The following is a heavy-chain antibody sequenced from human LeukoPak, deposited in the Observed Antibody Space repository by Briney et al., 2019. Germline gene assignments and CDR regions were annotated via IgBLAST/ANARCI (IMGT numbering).Heavy chain of an antibody. J-gene: IGHJ4*02. CDR1: GFTFSRNY. CDR3: ASRGYSYGQTIDY. V-gene: IGHV3-66*02. CDR2: IYSGGST. Sequence: GGSLRLSCAASGFTFSRNYMSWVRQAPGKGLEGVSVIYSGGSTYYSDSVTGRFTISRDNSKNTLYLQMNSLRAEDTAVYYCASRGYSYGQTIDYWGQGTLVTVSS. D-gene: IGHD5-18*01.